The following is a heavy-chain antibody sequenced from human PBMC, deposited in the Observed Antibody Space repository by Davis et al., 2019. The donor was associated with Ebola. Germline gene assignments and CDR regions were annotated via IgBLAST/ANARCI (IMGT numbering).Heavy chain of an antibody. V-gene: IGHV3-48*02. Sequence: GESLKISCAASGFTFSSYSMNWVRQAPGKGLEWVSYISSSSSTIYYADSVKGRFTISRDNAKNSLYLQMNSLRDEDTAVYYCAAVGRTRDGDYVYYYGMDVLSQGTTVTVSS. CDR2: ISSSSSTI. J-gene: IGHJ6*02. CDR1: GFTFSSYS. CDR3: AAVGRTRDGDYVYYYGMDV. D-gene: IGHD4-17*01.